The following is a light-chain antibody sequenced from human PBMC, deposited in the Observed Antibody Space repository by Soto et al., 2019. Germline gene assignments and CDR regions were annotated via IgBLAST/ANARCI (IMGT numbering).Light chain of an antibody. J-gene: IGKJ1*01. CDR3: QQYNSYPWT. CDR1: QSISSW. CDR2: KAS. V-gene: IGKV1-5*03. Sequence: DIQMTQSPSTLSASVGDRVTITCRASQSISSWLAWYQQKPGKAPKLLIYKASSLESGVPSRFSGSGSGTEFTLTISILQPDDFAIYYCQQYNSYPWTFCQGTKLDIK.